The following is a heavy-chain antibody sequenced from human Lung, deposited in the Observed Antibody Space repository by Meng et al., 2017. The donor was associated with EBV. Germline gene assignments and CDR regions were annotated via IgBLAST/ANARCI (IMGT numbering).Heavy chain of an antibody. D-gene: IGHD5-12*01. Sequence: VRLEELGRGLVEPSRILSLRCGVSGASISNNNWWSWARQPPGKGLEWIGEISHSGTTNYTPSLKSRVTLSVDKSKNQFSLKLTSVTAADTAVYYCARIEGYDRLYYFGQWGRGPLVTVSS. CDR2: ISHSGTT. CDR3: ARIEGYDRLYYFGQ. J-gene: IGHJ4*02. CDR1: GASISNNNW. V-gene: IGHV4-4*02.